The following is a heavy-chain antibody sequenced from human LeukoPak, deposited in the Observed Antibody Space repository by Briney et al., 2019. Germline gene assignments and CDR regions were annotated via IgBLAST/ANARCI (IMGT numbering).Heavy chain of an antibody. J-gene: IGHJ6*02. Sequence: GRSLRLSCAASGFTFSSYGMHWVRQAPGQGLEWVAVIWYDGSNKYYADSVKGRFTISRDNSKNTLYLQMNSLRAEDTAVYYCAREALYDSKSGMDVWGQGTTVTVSS. CDR3: AREALYDSKSGMDV. CDR2: IWYDGSNK. V-gene: IGHV3-33*01. CDR1: GFTFSSYG. D-gene: IGHD3-22*01.